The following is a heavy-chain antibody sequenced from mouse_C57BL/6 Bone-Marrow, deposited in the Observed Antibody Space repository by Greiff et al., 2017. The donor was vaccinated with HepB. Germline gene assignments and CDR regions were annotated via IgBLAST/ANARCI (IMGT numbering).Heavy chain of an antibody. CDR1: GYSITSGYY. V-gene: IGHV3-6*01. CDR2: ISYDGSN. J-gene: IGHJ4*01. Sequence: EVQLQESGPGLVKPSQSLSLTCSVTGYSITSGYYWNWIRQFPGNKLEWMGYISYDGSNNYNPSLKNRISITRDTSKNQFFLKLNSVTTEDTATYYCARDRDYSNYEDAMDYWGQGTSVTVSS. CDR3: ARDRDYSNYEDAMDY. D-gene: IGHD2-5*01.